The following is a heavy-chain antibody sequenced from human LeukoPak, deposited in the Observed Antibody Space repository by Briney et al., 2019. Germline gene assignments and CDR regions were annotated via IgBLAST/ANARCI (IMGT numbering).Heavy chain of an antibody. CDR2: INHSGST. CDR3: ARVVSRDSIDY. J-gene: IGHJ4*02. CDR1: GGSISSGDYY. Sequence: PSQTLSLTCTVSGGSISSGDYYWSWIRQPPGKGLEWIGEINHSGSTNYNPSLKSRVTISVDTSKNQFSLKLSSVTAADTAVYYCARVVSRDSIDYWGQGTLVTVSS. D-gene: IGHD2-21*02. V-gene: IGHV4-30-4*01.